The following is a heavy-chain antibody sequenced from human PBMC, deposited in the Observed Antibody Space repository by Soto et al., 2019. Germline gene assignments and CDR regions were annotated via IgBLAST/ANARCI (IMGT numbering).Heavy chain of an antibody. CDR2: FDPDEADT. CDR1: GYTLNEVA. J-gene: IGHJ5*02. Sequence: QVQLVQSGAEVKKPGASVKVSCKVSGYTLNEVAMHWVRQAPGKGLEWLGGFDPDEADTIYAQHFQGRVTMTEDKSTDTVYMELSSLRSEDTALYFCTTYHGDYNFDHWGQGTLVTVSS. V-gene: IGHV1-24*01. CDR3: TTYHGDYNFDH. D-gene: IGHD4-17*01.